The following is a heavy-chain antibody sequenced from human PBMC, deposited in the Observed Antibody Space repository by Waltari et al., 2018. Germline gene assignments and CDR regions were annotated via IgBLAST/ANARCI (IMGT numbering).Heavy chain of an antibody. V-gene: IGHV4-31*03. CDR1: GGSIRSGGYY. D-gene: IGHD3-10*01. CDR2: IYYSGST. Sequence: QVQLQESGPGLVKPSQTLSLTCTVSGGSIRSGGYYWSWIRQHPGKGLEWIGYIYYSGSTYYNPSLKSRVTISVDTSKNQFSLKLSSVTAADTAVYYCASSFITMVRGVINDYWGQGTLVTVSS. J-gene: IGHJ4*02. CDR3: ASSFITMVRGVINDY.